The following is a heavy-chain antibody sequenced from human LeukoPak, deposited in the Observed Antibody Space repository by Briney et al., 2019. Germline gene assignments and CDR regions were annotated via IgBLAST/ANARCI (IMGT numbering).Heavy chain of an antibody. CDR2: ISGSGGST. CDR1: GFTFSSYA. J-gene: IGHJ4*02. Sequence: GGSLRLSCAASGFTFSSYAMSWVRQAPGKGLEWVSAISGSGGSTYYADSVKGRFTLSRDNSKNTLYLQMNSLRAEDTAVYYCAKGNLAGSGSYSDYWGQGTLVTVSS. V-gene: IGHV3-23*01. CDR3: AKGNLAGSGSYSDY. D-gene: IGHD3-10*01.